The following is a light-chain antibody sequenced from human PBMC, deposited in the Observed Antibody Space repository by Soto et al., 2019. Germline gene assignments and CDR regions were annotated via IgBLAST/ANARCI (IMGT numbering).Light chain of an antibody. Sequence: VLTMSPGTLSLSPGERATLSCRASQSVSSSYLAWYQQKPGQAPRLLMYGTSGRATGIPDRFSGSGSGTDFTLTISSLQPEDVATYYCQQVNVYPSTFGGGTKVDIK. CDR3: QQVNVYPST. J-gene: IGKJ4*01. CDR1: QSVSSSY. V-gene: IGKV3-20*01. CDR2: GTS.